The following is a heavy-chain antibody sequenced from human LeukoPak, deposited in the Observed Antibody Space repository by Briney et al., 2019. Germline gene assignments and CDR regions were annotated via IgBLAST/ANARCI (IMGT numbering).Heavy chain of an antibody. CDR3: ARSRNYAMDV. J-gene: IGHJ6*02. Sequence: SQTLSLTCVISGDSVSANSVGWHWIRQSPSRGLEWLGKTYYRSKLSNDYAVSVKSRISINPDTSKSQFSLQLNSVTPEHTAVYYCARSRNYAMDVWGQGTTVTVSS. V-gene: IGHV6-1*01. CDR1: GDSVSANSVG. CDR2: TYYRSKLSN.